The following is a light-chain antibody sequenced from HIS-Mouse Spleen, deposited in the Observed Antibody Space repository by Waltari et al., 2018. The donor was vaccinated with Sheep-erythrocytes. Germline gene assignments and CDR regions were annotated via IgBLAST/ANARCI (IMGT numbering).Light chain of an antibody. CDR3: CSYAGSSTPWV. Sequence: QSALTQPAPVSGSPGQSITISCTGTRSAVGSANLVSWYQQHPGKAPKLMIYEGSKRPSGVSNRFSGSKSGNTASLTISGLQAEDEADYYCCSYAGSSTPWVFGGGTKLTVL. J-gene: IGLJ3*02. CDR2: EGS. V-gene: IGLV2-23*01. CDR1: RSAVGSANL.